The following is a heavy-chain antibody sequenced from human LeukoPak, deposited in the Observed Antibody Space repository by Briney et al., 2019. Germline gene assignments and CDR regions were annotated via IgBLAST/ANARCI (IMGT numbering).Heavy chain of an antibody. J-gene: IGHJ4*02. V-gene: IGHV1-18*01. Sequence: EASVKVSCKASGYTFTSYGISWVRQAPGQGLEWMGWIGAYNGNTNYAQKLQGRVTMTTDTSTSTAYMELRSLRSDDTAVYYCARFLVTMVRGVSNNFDYWGQGTLVTVSS. CDR1: GYTFTSYG. CDR2: IGAYNGNT. CDR3: ARFLVTMVRGVSNNFDY. D-gene: IGHD3-10*01.